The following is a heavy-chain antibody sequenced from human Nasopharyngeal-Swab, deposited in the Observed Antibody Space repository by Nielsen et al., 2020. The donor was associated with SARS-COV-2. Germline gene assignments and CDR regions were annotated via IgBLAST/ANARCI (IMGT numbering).Heavy chain of an antibody. J-gene: IGHJ4*02. Sequence: GRSLRLSCAASGFTFSTYAMSWVRQAPGKGLEWVSAISGSGGSTYYADSVKGRFTISRDNSKNTLYLQMNSLRAEDTAIYYCASGRVQFYFDYWGQGTLVTVSS. CDR1: GFTFSTYA. D-gene: IGHD5-24*01. CDR2: ISGSGGST. V-gene: IGHV3-23*01. CDR3: ASGRVQFYFDY.